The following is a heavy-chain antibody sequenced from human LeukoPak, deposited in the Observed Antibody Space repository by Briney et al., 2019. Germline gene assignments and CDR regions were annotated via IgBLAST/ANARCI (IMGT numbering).Heavy chain of an antibody. CDR2: INHSGST. CDR1: GGSFSGYY. J-gene: IGHJ4*02. Sequence: KPSETLSLTCAVYGGSFSGYYWSWIRQPPGKGLEWIGEINHSGSTNYNPSLKSRVTISVDTSKNQFSLKLSSVTAADTAVYYCARLSRDYWGQGTLVTVSS. V-gene: IGHV4-34*01. CDR3: ARLSRDY.